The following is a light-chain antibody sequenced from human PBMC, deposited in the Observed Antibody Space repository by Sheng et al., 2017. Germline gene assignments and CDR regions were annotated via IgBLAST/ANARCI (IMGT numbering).Light chain of an antibody. CDR1: QSVSSY. J-gene: IGKJ4*01. Sequence: EIVLTQSPATLSLSPGERATLSCRASQSVSSYLAWYQQKPGQAPRLLIYDASNRATVIPDRFSGSGSGTDFTLTINRLEPEDFAVYYCQQYGSSPLTFGGGTKVEIK. V-gene: IGKV3-20*01. CDR3: QQYGSSPLT. CDR2: DAS.